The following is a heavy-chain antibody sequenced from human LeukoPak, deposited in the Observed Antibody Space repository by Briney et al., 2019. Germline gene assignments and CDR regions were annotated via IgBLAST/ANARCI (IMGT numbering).Heavy chain of an antibody. CDR1: GFTFSSYW. Sequence: PGGSLRLSCAASGFTFSSYWMSWVRQAPGKGLEWVANIKQDGSEKYYVDSVKGRFTISRDNSKNTLYLQMNSLRAEDTAVYYCGGYSSSWYGPIKPAEVDYWGQGTLVTVSS. J-gene: IGHJ4*02. CDR3: GGYSSSWYGPIKPAEVDY. D-gene: IGHD6-13*01. V-gene: IGHV3-7*01. CDR2: IKQDGSEK.